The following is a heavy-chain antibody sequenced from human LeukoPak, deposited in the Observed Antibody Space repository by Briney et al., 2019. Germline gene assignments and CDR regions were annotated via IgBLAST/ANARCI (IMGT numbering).Heavy chain of an antibody. Sequence: GASVNVSCKTSGYSFTDYYLHWVSQAPGKGLEWMGWINPNNGGTSSAQKFQGRVTMTRDTSITTVYMEVTWLASDDTAIYYCARADRLHGGPYLIGPWGQGTLVTVSS. V-gene: IGHV1-2*02. CDR1: GYSFTDYY. J-gene: IGHJ5*02. CDR2: INPNNGGT. D-gene: IGHD2-21*01. CDR3: ARADRLHGGPYLIGP.